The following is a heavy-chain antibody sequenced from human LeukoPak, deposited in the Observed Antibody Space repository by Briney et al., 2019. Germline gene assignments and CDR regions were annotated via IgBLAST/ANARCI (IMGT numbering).Heavy chain of an antibody. J-gene: IGHJ4*02. CDR1: GYTFTTYW. CDR2: IYPADSDT. Sequence: GESLKISCQGSGYTFTTYWIGWVRQMPGKGLGFMGHIYPADSDTRYSPSFEGQVTISADKSISTAYLQWSRLKASDTATYFCVRQTVDSSSWSGPHFWGQGTLVTVSS. V-gene: IGHV5-51*01. CDR3: VRQTVDSSSWSGPHF. D-gene: IGHD6-13*01.